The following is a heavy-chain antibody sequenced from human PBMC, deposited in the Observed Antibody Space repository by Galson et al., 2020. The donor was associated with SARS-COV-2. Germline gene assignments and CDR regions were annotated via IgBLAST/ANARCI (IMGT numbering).Heavy chain of an antibody. Sequence: SETLSLTCTVSGGSITSNGFYWGWIRQPPGKGLEWIGTIYYGGNTYYNPSLKSRLIISLETSKNQVSLRLSSVTAADTAFYYCGRQGCSGDDCFSTVTRSNWFDPWGQGTLVTVSS. CDR2: IYYGGNT. CDR1: GGSITSNGFY. D-gene: IGHD2-21*02. CDR3: GRQGCSGDDCFSTVTRSNWFDP. J-gene: IGHJ5*02. V-gene: IGHV4-39*01.